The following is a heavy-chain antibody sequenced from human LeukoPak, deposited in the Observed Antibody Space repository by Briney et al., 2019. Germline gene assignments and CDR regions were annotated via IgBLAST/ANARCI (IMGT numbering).Heavy chain of an antibody. D-gene: IGHD3-10*01. Sequence: SQTLSLTCTVSGGSISSGDYYWSWIRQPPGKGLEWIGYIYYSGSTYYNPSLKSRVTISVDTSKNQFSLKLSSVTAADTAVYYCARGALPVRGFGAFDIWGQGTMVTVSS. V-gene: IGHV4-30-4*01. CDR2: IYYSGST. J-gene: IGHJ3*02. CDR3: ARGALPVRGFGAFDI. CDR1: GGSISSGDYY.